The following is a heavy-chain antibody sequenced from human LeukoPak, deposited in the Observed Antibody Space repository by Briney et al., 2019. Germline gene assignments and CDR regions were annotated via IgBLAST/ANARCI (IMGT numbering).Heavy chain of an antibody. Sequence: GGSLRLSCVASGLTFSSYDMHWIRQAPGKGLEWVSSIGATGDTYYTGSVKGRFTISRENAKKSVYLQMSSLSAGDTAVYFCVLGAYWNDDKNAIHIWGPGTMVTVSS. CDR3: VLGAYWNDDKNAIHI. CDR2: IGATGDT. CDR1: GLTFSSYD. D-gene: IGHD1-1*01. V-gene: IGHV3-13*01. J-gene: IGHJ3*02.